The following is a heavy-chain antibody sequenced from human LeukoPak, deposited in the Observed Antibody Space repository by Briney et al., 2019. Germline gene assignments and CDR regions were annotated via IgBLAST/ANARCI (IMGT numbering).Heavy chain of an antibody. J-gene: IGHJ6*04. CDR1: GFTFSSYS. Sequence: PGGSLRLSCAASGFTFSSYSMNWVRQAPGKGLEWVSSISSSSSYIYYADSVKGRFTISRDNAKNSLYLQMNSLRAEDTAVYYCARDLNYYDSSEGLDVWGKGTTVTVSS. CDR3: ARDLNYYDSSEGLDV. CDR2: ISSSSSYI. V-gene: IGHV3-21*01. D-gene: IGHD3-22*01.